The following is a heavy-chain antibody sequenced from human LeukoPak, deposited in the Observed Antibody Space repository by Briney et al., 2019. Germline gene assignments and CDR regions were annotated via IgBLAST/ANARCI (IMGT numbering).Heavy chain of an antibody. J-gene: IGHJ5*02. CDR1: GGSISSSSYY. CDR3: ARERAIAARISTFDR. V-gene: IGHV4-39*07. D-gene: IGHD6-6*01. CDR2: IYYSGST. Sequence: PSETLSLTCTVSGGSISSSSYYWGWIRQPPGKGLEWIGSIYYSGSTYYNPSLKSRVTISVDTSKNQFSLKLSSVTAADTAVYYCARERAIAARISTFDRWGQGTLVTVSS.